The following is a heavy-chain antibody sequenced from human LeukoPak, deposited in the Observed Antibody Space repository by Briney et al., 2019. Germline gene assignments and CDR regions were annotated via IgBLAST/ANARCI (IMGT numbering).Heavy chain of an antibody. CDR2: IKEDGTEK. V-gene: IGHV3-7*01. CDR3: ARGRWSDY. CDR1: GFTFSAYL. J-gene: IGHJ4*02. Sequence: GGSLRLSCAASGFTFSAYLMTWVREAPGKGLEWVANIKEDGTEKNYVDSVKSRFTISRDNVKKSLYLEMNSLRVEATAVYYCARGRWSDYWGQGTQVPVSS. D-gene: IGHD5-24*01.